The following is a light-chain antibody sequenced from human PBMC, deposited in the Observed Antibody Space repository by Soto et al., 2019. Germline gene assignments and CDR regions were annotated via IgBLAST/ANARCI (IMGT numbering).Light chain of an antibody. J-gene: IGLJ1*01. Sequence: QSALTQPASVSGSPGQSITISCTGASSDVGLYDFVSWYQHHPGKAPKLLIFEVSYRPSGVSSRFSGSKSGNTASLTISGLQAEDEADYYCSSYTSTSTLVFGTGTKLTVL. V-gene: IGLV2-14*01. CDR3: SSYTSTSTLV. CDR2: EVS. CDR1: SSDVGLYDF.